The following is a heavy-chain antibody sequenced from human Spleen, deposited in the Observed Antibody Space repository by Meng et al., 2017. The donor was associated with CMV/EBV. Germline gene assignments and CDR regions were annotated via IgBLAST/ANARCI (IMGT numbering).Heavy chain of an antibody. D-gene: IGHD5-18*01. CDR3: AREYIASSADF. CDR2: INPNSGGT. CDR1: GGTFGSYT. J-gene: IGHJ4*02. Sequence: ASVKVSCKTSGGTFGSYTISWVRQAPGQGLEWMGWINPNSGGTNYAQKFQGRVNMTTDTSISTAYMELSRLRSDDTAIYFCAREYIASSADFWGQGTLVTVSS. V-gene: IGHV1-2*02.